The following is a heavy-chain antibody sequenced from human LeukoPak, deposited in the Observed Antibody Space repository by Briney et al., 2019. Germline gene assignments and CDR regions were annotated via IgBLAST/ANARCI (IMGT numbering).Heavy chain of an antibody. CDR1: GGSFSGYY. Sequence: PSETLSLTCAVYGGSFSGYYWSWIRQPPGKGLECIGEINHSGSTNYNPSLKSRVTISVDTSKNQFSLKLSSVTAADTAVYYCARTSHFTEGYCSSTSCSPFDYWGQGTLVTVSS. V-gene: IGHV4-34*01. CDR2: INHSGST. D-gene: IGHD2-2*01. J-gene: IGHJ4*02. CDR3: ARTSHFTEGYCSSTSCSPFDY.